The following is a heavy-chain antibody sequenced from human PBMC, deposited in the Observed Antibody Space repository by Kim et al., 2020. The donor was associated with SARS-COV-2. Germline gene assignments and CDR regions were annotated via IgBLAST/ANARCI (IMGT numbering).Heavy chain of an antibody. Sequence: SLRLSCAASGFTFGDYAMHWVRQAPGKGLEWVSGISWNSGSIGYADSVKGRFTISRDNAKNSLYLQMNSLRAEDTALYYCAKDRGYCSGGSCYSGWFDPWGQGTLVTVSS. V-gene: IGHV3-9*01. D-gene: IGHD2-15*01. CDR2: ISWNSGSI. CDR1: GFTFGDYA. CDR3: AKDRGYCSGGSCYSGWFDP. J-gene: IGHJ5*02.